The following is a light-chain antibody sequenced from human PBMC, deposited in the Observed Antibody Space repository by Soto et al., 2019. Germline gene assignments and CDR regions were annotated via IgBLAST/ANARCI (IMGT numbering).Light chain of an antibody. CDR1: SSNIGSNT. CDR3: AAWDDSLNGLV. Sequence: QSVLTQPPSASGTPGQRVTISCSGSSSNIGSNTVNWYQQLPGTAPKLLIYNNNQRPSGVPDRFSGSKSGTSASLAISGLQYEDEADDYCAAWDDSLNGLVFGTGTKLTVL. CDR2: NNN. J-gene: IGLJ1*01. V-gene: IGLV1-44*01.